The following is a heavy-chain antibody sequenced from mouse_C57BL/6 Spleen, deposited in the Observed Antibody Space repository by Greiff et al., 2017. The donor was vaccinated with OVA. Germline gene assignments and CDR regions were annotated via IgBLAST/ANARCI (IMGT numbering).Heavy chain of an antibody. V-gene: IGHV14-4*01. D-gene: IGHD1-1*01. Sequence: EVQLQQSGAELVRPGASVKLSCTASGFNIKDDYMHWVKQRPEQGLEWIGWIDPENGDTEYASKFQGKATITADTSSNTAYLQLSSLTSEDTAVYYCTAEYYGSSPYYFDYWGQGTTLTVSS. CDR3: TAEYYGSSPYYFDY. CDR2: IDPENGDT. J-gene: IGHJ2*01. CDR1: GFNIKDDY.